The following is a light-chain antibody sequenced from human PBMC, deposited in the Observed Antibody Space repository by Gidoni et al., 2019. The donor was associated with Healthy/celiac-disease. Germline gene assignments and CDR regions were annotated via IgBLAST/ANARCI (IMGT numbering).Light chain of an antibody. CDR2: DAS. J-gene: IGKJ2*03. V-gene: IGKV3-11*01. CDR1: QSVSSY. CDR3: QQRSNR. Sequence: EIVLTQSPATLSLSPGERATLSCRASQSVSSYLAWYQQKPGQAPRLLIYDASNRATGIPARFSGSGSGTDFTLTISSLEPEDFAVYYCQQRSNRFGQXTKLEIK.